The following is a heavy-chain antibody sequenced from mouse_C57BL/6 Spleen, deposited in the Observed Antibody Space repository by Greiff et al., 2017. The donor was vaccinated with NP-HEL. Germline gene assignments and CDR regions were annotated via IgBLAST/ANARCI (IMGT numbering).Heavy chain of an antibody. CDR1: GYTFTSYW. CDR3: ARGYYGSSYLYAMDY. V-gene: IGHV1-64*01. CDR2: IHPNSGSN. Sequence: VQLQQPGAELVKPGASVKLSCKASGYTFTSYWMHWVKQRPGQGLEWIGMIHPNSGSNNYKEKFKSKATLTVDKSSSTAYMQLSSLTSEDSAVYYCARGYYGSSYLYAMDYWGQGTSVTVSS. J-gene: IGHJ4*01. D-gene: IGHD1-1*01.